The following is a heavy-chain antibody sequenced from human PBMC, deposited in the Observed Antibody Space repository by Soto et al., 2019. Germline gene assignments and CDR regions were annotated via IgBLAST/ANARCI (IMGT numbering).Heavy chain of an antibody. J-gene: IGHJ4*02. CDR2: ISYDGSNK. CDR1: GFTFSSYA. D-gene: IGHD5-18*01. CDR3: ARRCPHTQLWLRASGNCYDY. V-gene: IGHV3-30-3*01. Sequence: QVQLVESGGGVVQPGRSLRLSCAASGFTFSSYAMHWVRQAPGKGLEWVAVISYDGSNKYYADSVKGRFTISRDNSKNTLYLQMNSLRAEDTAVYYCARRCPHTQLWLRASGNCYDYWGQGTLVTVSS.